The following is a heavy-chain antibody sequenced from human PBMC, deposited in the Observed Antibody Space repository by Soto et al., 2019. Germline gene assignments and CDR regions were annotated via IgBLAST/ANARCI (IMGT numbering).Heavy chain of an antibody. D-gene: IGHD3-10*01. CDR1: GGSFSGYY. CDR2: INHSGST. Sequence: PSETLSLTCAVYGGSFSGYYWSWIRQPPGKGLEWIGEINHSGSTNYNPSLKSRVTISVDTSKNQFSLKLSSVTAADTAVYYCASMVRGVISDYYYGMDVWGQGTTVT. V-gene: IGHV4-34*01. J-gene: IGHJ6*02. CDR3: ASMVRGVISDYYYGMDV.